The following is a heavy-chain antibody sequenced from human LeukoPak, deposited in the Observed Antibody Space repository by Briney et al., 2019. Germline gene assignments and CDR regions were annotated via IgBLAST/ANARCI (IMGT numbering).Heavy chain of an antibody. CDR2: ISSSGSTI. Sequence: GGSLRLSCAASRFTFSNAWMSWVRQAPGKGLEWVSYISSSGSTIYYADSVKGRFTISRDNAKNSLYLQMNSLRAEDTAVYYCARFKYSSSDLDYWGQGTLVTVSS. CDR3: ARFKYSSSDLDY. D-gene: IGHD6-6*01. J-gene: IGHJ4*02. V-gene: IGHV3-11*04. CDR1: RFTFSNAW.